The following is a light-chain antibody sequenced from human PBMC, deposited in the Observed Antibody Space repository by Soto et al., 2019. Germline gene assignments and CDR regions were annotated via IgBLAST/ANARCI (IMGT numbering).Light chain of an antibody. CDR3: QSYDSSVTLRV. CDR2: GNS. J-gene: IGLJ1*01. CDR1: SSNIGAGYD. Sequence: QSVLTQPPSVSGAPGQRVTISCTGSSSNIGAGYDVHWYQQLPGTAPKLLIYGNSNRPSGVPDRFSGSKSGTSASLAITGLQADDEADYYCQSYDSSVTLRVFGTGTKVIVL. V-gene: IGLV1-40*01.